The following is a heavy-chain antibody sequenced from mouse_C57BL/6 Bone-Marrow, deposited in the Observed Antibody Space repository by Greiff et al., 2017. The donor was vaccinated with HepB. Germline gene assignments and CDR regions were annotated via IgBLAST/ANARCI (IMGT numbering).Heavy chain of an antibody. V-gene: IGHV5-15*01. CDR2: ISNLAYSI. D-gene: IGHD1-1*01. CDR1: GFTFSDYG. Sequence: EVQVVESGGGLVQPGGSLKLSCAASGFTFSDYGMAWVRQAPRKGPEWVAFISNLAYSIYYADTVTGRFTISRENAKNTLYLEMSSLSSEDTAMYYCARRYSGSSYWYFDVWGTGTTVTVSS. J-gene: IGHJ1*03. CDR3: ARRYSGSSYWYFDV.